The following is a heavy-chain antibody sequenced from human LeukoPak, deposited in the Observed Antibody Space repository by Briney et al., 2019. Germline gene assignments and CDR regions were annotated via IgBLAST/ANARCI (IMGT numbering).Heavy chain of an antibody. CDR1: GGSISSGGYY. Sequence: PSQTLSLTCTVSGGSISSGGYYWSWIRQHPGKGLEWIGYIYYSGSTYYNPSLKSRVTISVDTSKNQFSLKLSSVTAADTAVYYCARYIPPSGMTTVTPPIRYFDLWGRGTLVTVSS. CDR2: IYYSGST. D-gene: IGHD4-17*01. J-gene: IGHJ2*01. CDR3: ARYIPPSGMTTVTPPIRYFDL. V-gene: IGHV4-31*03.